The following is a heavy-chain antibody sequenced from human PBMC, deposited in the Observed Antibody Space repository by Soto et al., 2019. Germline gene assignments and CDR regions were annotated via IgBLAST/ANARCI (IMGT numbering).Heavy chain of an antibody. CDR3: TKEEGYCSSICCKDAFDY. Sequence: EVQLVESGGGLVQPGRSLRLSCAASGFTFVDHGMHWVRQAPGQGLEWISGISWDGTYTGYADSVKGRFTISRDNAKKSLYLEMNGLRVEDTALYYCTKEEGYCSSICCKDAFDYWGLGTMVTVS. CDR2: ISWDGTYT. CDR1: GFTFVDHG. J-gene: IGHJ3*01. V-gene: IGHV3-9*01. D-gene: IGHD2-2*01.